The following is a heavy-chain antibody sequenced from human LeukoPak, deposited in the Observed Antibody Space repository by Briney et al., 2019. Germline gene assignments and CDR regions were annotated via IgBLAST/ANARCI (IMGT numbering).Heavy chain of an antibody. CDR1: GYTLTSYY. V-gene: IGHV1-46*01. D-gene: IGHD4-17*01. Sequence: ASVKVSCKASGYTLTSYYMHWVRQAPGQGLEWMGIINPTVGDTIYAQKFQGRVTMTRDMSTSTVYMELSSLRSDDTAVYYCATHENTVTTLVGAFDIWGQGTMVTVSS. CDR2: INPTVGDT. CDR3: ATHENTVTTLVGAFDI. J-gene: IGHJ3*02.